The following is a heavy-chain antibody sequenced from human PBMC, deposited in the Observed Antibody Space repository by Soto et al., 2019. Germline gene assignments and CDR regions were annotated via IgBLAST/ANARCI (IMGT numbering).Heavy chain of an antibody. V-gene: IGHV3-11*01. CDR3: ARDRYCSSTSCQGSVCAFDI. CDR1: GFTFSDYY. Sequence: QVQLVESGGGLVKPGGSLRLSCAASGFTFSDYYMSWIRQAPGKGLEWVSYISSIGNTIFYADSVKGRFTISRDNAKNSLYLQMNSLRAEDTAVYYCARDRYCSSTSCQGSVCAFDICGQGTMVTVSS. CDR2: ISSIGNTI. J-gene: IGHJ3*02. D-gene: IGHD2-2*01.